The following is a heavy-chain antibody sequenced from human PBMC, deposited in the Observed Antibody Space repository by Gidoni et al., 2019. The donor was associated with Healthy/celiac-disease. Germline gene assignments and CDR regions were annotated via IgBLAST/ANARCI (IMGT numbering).Heavy chain of an antibody. V-gene: IGHV4-39*01. J-gene: IGHJ6*03. CDR3: ARKYYYYYMDV. Sequence: QLQLQESGPGLVKPSETLSLTCTVSGGSISSSSYYWGWIRQPPGKGLEWIGSIYYSGRTYYNPSLKSRVTISVDTSKNQFSLKLSSVTAADTAVYYCARKYYYYYMDVWGKGTTVTVSS. CDR1: GGSISSSSYY. CDR2: IYYSGRT.